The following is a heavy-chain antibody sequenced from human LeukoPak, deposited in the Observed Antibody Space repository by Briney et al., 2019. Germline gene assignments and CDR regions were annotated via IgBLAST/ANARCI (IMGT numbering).Heavy chain of an antibody. CDR3: ATYYYDSSGYLRYGNAFDI. CDR2: INPSGGST. Sequence: GASVKVSCKASGYTFTSYYMHWVRQAPGQGLEWMGIINPSGGSTSYAQKSQGRVTMTRDTSTSTVYMELSSLRSEDTAVYYCATYYYDSSGYLRYGNAFDIWGQGTMVTVSS. CDR1: GYTFTSYY. D-gene: IGHD3-22*01. V-gene: IGHV1-46*01. J-gene: IGHJ3*02.